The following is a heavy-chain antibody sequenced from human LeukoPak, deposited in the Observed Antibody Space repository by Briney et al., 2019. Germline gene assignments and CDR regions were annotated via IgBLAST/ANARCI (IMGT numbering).Heavy chain of an antibody. CDR3: ARRHSSGWYYFDY. Sequence: SQTLSLTCAISGDSVSNTTVGWNWIRQSPSRGLEWLGRTYYRSKWYDDYAVSVKSRISIDPDTSKNQFSLQLNSVTPEDTAVYYCARRHSSGWYYFDYWGQGILVTVSS. V-gene: IGHV6-1*01. CDR2: TYYRSKWYD. D-gene: IGHD6-19*01. CDR1: GDSVSNTTVG. J-gene: IGHJ4*02.